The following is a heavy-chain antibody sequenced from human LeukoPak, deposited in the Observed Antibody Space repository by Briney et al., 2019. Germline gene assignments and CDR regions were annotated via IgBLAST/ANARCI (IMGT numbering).Heavy chain of an antibody. CDR1: GGSISSGDYY. D-gene: IGHD1-14*01. V-gene: IGHV4-30-4*01. CDR2: IYYSGST. CDR3: ARETGLYYFDY. J-gene: IGHJ4*02. Sequence: PSETLSLTGTVSGGSISSGDYYWNWIRQPPGKGLEWIGHIYYSGSTYYNPPLKSRVTISVDTSKNQFSLKLSSVTAADTAVYFCARETGLYYFDYWGQGTLVTVSS.